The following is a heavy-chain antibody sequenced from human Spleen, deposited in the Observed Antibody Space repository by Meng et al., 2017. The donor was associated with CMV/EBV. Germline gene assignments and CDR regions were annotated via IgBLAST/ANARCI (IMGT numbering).Heavy chain of an antibody. D-gene: IGHD3-16*01. Sequence: GGSLRLSCAASGFILSDYWMNWVRQAPGKGLEWVSSISTTSAYIYYADSLKGRFTISRDNAKNSLYLQMNSLKAEDTAVYYCARSWDGMDVWGQGTTVTVSS. J-gene: IGHJ6*02. CDR2: ISTTSAYI. CDR3: ARSWDGMDV. CDR1: GFILSDYW. V-gene: IGHV3-21*06.